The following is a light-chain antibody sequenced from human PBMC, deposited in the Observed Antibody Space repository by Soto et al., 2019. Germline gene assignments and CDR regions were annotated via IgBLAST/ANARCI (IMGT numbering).Light chain of an antibody. CDR3: QQSNRRPPT. CDR2: DAS. V-gene: IGKV3-15*01. CDR1: QSVSNK. Sequence: EIVMTQSPATLSVSPGERVTLSCRTSQSVSNKLAWYQQKPGQAPRLLIYDASGRAGSVPARLSGSGSGTEFTLTISSLQSEDFAVYYCQQSNRRPPTFGQGTKVDIK. J-gene: IGKJ1*01.